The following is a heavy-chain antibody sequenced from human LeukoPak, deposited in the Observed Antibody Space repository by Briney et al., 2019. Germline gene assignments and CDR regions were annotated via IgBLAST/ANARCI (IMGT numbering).Heavy chain of an antibody. D-gene: IGHD2-15*01. J-gene: IGHJ4*02. V-gene: IGHV4-34*01. CDR1: GGSFSGYY. Sequence: SETLSLTCAVSGGSFSGYYWTWIRQPPGKGLEWIGEINHSGNANYNPSLKSRVTISLDMSENHFSLKLTSVTAADTAVYYCARGPPQEVAPDYWGQGTLVTVSS. CDR3: ARGPPQEVAPDY. CDR2: INHSGNA.